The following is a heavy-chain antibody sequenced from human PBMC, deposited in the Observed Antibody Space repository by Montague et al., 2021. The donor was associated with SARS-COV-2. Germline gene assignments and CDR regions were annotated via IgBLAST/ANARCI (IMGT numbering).Heavy chain of an antibody. Sequence: CAISGDSVSIHRAAWSWIRQYPSARLGWLGRTYYRSKWYTDYAPSVKTRITITPDTSNNQFSLHLNSVTPGDTAVFYCAREGTVPGPRGIYFDDWGQGTLVTVSS. J-gene: IGHJ4*02. CDR3: AREGTVPGPRGIYFDD. CDR2: TYYRSKWYT. CDR1: GDSVSIHRAA. D-gene: IGHD1-1*01. V-gene: IGHV6-1*01.